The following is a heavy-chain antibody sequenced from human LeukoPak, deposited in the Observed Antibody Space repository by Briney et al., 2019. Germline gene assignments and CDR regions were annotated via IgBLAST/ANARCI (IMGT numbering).Heavy chain of an antibody. CDR2: IYYSGST. J-gene: IGHJ1*01. V-gene: IGHV4-59*01. CDR1: GGSISSYH. CDR3: ASHSATWYFQH. Sequence: SETLSLTCIVSGGSISSYHWSWIRQPPGKGLEWIGYIYYSGSTNYKPSLKSRVTMSLNTSKNQFSLKLSSVTAADTAIYYCASHSATWYFQHWGQGTPVTVSS. D-gene: IGHD6-13*01.